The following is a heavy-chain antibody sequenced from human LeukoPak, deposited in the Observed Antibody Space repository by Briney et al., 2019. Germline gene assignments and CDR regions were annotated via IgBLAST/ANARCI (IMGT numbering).Heavy chain of an antibody. CDR2: IYSGGST. CDR1: GFTVSSNY. D-gene: IGHD3-22*01. V-gene: IGHV3-53*01. J-gene: IGHJ4*02. CDR3: ARGRWSSSGYQDY. Sequence: PGGSLRLSCAASGFTVSSNYMSWVRQAPGKGLEWVSVIYSGGSTYYADSVKGRFTISRDNSKNTLYLQMNSLRVEDTAMYYCARGRWSSSGYQDYWGRGTLVTVSS.